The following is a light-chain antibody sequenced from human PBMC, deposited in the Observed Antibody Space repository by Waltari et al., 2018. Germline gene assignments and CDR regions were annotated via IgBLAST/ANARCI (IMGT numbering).Light chain of an antibody. J-gene: IGKJ3*01. Sequence: EFVLTQSPATLSLSPGERATLSCRAPQSVGTSLAWYQHKPGQVPRLLISNATTRAAGLPARFSGSGSGTDFTLTISSLEPEDFAVYYCQHRNNWPAFGPGTKVNVK. CDR1: QSVGTS. CDR2: NAT. V-gene: IGKV3-11*01. CDR3: QHRNNWPA.